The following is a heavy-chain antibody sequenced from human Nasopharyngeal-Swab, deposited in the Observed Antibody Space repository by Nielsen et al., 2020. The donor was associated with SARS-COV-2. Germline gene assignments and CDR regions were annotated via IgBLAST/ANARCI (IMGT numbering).Heavy chain of an antibody. Sequence: SETLSLTCTASGGSISSYYWSWIRQPPGKGLEWIGYIYYSGSTNYNPSLKSRVTISVDTSKNQFSLKLSSVTAADTAVYYCARGESKYSFDYWGQGTLVTVSS. J-gene: IGHJ4*02. CDR3: ARGESKYSFDY. CDR2: IYYSGST. V-gene: IGHV4-59*01. CDR1: GGSISSYY.